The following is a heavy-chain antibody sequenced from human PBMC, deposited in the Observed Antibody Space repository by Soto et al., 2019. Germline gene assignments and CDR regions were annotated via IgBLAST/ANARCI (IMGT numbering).Heavy chain of an antibody. CDR3: ARHIKFGITIYGMDV. CDR2: IYYSGST. J-gene: IGHJ6*02. V-gene: IGHV4-39*01. D-gene: IGHD3-3*02. CDR1: GGSISSSSYY. Sequence: SETLSLTCTVSGGSISSSSYYWGWIRQPPGKGLEWIGSIYYSGSTYYNPSLKSRVTISVDTSKNQFSLKLSSVTAADTAVYYCARHIKFGITIYGMDVWGQGTTVTV.